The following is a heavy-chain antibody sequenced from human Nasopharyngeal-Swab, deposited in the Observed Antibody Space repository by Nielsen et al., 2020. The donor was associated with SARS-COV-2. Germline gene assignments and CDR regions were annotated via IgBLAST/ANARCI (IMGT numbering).Heavy chain of an antibody. D-gene: IGHD3-3*01. J-gene: IGHJ3*02. V-gene: IGHV4-61*05. Sequence: SETLSLTCTVSGGSISSRAYYWGWIRQPPGKGLEWIGYIYYSGSTNYNPSLKSRVTISVDTSKNQFSLKLSSVTAADTAVYYCARLSPNTIFGVVITQGAFDIWGQGTMVTVSS. CDR1: GGSISSRAYY. CDR2: IYYSGST. CDR3: ARLSPNTIFGVVITQGAFDI.